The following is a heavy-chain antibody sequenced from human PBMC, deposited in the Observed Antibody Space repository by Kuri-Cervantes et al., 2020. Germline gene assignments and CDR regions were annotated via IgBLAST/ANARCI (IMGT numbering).Heavy chain of an antibody. D-gene: IGHD2-2*01. CDR1: GGTFSSYT. V-gene: IGHV1-69*02. J-gene: IGHJ4*02. CDR3: ARIKGSTSRSSLAY. CDR2: IIPILGIA. Sequence: SVKVSCKASGGTFSSYTISWVRQAPGQGLEWMGRIIPILGIANYAQKFQGRVTMTRDTSISTAYMELSRLRSDDTAVYYCARIKGSTSRSSLAYWGQGTLVTVSS.